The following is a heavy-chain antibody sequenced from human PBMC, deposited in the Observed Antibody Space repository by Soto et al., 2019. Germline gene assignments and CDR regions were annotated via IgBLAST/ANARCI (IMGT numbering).Heavy chain of an antibody. J-gene: IGHJ6*02. Sequence: QVQLQQWGAGLLKPSETLSLTCAVYGGSFSGYYWSWIRQPPGKGLEWIGEINHSGSTNYNPSLKSRVTISVDTSKTQFSLKLSSVTAADTAVYYCARLLRWVRGYSYGFWSYGMDVWGQGTTVTVSS. D-gene: IGHD5-18*01. CDR2: INHSGST. V-gene: IGHV4-34*01. CDR1: GGSFSGYY. CDR3: ARLLRWVRGYSYGFWSYGMDV.